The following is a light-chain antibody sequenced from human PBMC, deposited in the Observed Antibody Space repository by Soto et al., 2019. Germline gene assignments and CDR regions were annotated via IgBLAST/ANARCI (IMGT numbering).Light chain of an antibody. CDR2: KAS. V-gene: IGKV1-5*03. J-gene: IGKJ1*01. CDR1: QSINTW. Sequence: DIQMSQSPSTLYASLGDRVTVTCRASQSINTWLAWYQQKPGKAPKLLMYKASTLQSGVPSRFSGSGSGTEFTLTINSLQPDDFATYYCQQYHIYSGTFGQGTKVDIK. CDR3: QQYHIYSGT.